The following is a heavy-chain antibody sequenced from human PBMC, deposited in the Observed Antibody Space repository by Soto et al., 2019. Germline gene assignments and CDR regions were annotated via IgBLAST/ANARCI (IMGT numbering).Heavy chain of an antibody. CDR2: TYYRSKWYN. V-gene: IGHV6-1*01. Sequence: SQTLSLTCVISGDSVSSNSAAWNWIRQSPSRGLEWLGRTYYRSKWYNDYAVSVKSRITINPDTSKNQFSLQLNSVTPEDTAVYHGARDLGSGEIYLDYWHQRTLGTVSS. CDR1: GDSVSSNSAA. CDR3: ARDLGSGEIYLDY. J-gene: IGHJ4*02. D-gene: IGHD3-10*01.